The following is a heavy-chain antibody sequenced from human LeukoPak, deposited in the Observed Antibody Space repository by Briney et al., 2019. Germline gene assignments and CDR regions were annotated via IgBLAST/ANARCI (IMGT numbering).Heavy chain of an antibody. Sequence: ASVKVSCKASGYTFTSYGISWVRQAPGQGLEWMGWISAYNDNTNYAQRLQGRVTMTEDTSTDTAYMELSSLRSEDTAVYYCATDPEARFYYDSSGYYAQPFGYWGQGTLVTVSS. CDR2: ISAYNDNT. D-gene: IGHD3-22*01. CDR3: ATDPEARFYYDSSGYYAQPFGY. CDR1: GYTFTSYG. J-gene: IGHJ4*02. V-gene: IGHV1-18*01.